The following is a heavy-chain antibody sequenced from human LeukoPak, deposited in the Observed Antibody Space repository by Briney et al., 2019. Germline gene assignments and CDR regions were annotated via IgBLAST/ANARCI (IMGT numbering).Heavy chain of an antibody. CDR2: ISYDGSNK. D-gene: IGHD6-19*01. J-gene: IGHJ5*02. Sequence: GGSLRLSCAASGFTFSDYAMNWVRQAPGKGLEWVAVISYDGSNKYYADSVKGRFTISRDNSKNTLYLQMNSLRAEDTAVYYCARGWSLFSWGQGTLVTVSS. CDR1: GFTFSDYA. V-gene: IGHV3-30-3*01. CDR3: ARGWSLFS.